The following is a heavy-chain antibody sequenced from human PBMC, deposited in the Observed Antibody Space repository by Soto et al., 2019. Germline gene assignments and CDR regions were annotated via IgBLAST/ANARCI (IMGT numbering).Heavy chain of an antibody. Sequence: QVQLQQWGAGLLKPSETLSLTCAVYGGSFSGYYWSWIRQPPGKGLEWIGEINHSGSTNYNPSVKSRVTISVDTSKNQFSLKLSSVTAADTAVYYCARGGQQWLDWFDPWGQGTLVTVSS. CDR3: ARGGQQWLDWFDP. CDR1: GGSFSGYY. V-gene: IGHV4-34*01. D-gene: IGHD6-19*01. J-gene: IGHJ5*02. CDR2: INHSGST.